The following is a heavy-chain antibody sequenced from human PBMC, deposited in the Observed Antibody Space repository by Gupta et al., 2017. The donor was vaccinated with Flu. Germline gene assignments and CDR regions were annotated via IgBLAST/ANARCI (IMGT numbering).Heavy chain of an antibody. V-gene: IGHV3-30*18. CDR3: AKGYYDSGP. D-gene: IGHD3-22*01. Sequence: QVQVVESGGGVVQPGRSLRLSCAASGFIFSNFGMHWVRQAPGKGLECVALISNDARMISYADSVKGRFTISRDNSRGTLYLQMNSLRPEDTAVYYCAKGYYDSGPWGQGTLVTVSS. CDR2: ISNDARMI. J-gene: IGHJ5*02. CDR1: GFIFSNFG.